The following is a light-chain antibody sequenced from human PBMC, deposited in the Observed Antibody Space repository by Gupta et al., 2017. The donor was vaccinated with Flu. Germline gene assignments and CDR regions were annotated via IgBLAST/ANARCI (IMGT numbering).Light chain of an antibody. CDR3: GSYAGSKPFV. CDR1: SSDVGGYNF. J-gene: IGLJ1*01. CDR2: EVN. V-gene: IGLV2-8*01. Sequence: QSALTQPPSASRSPAHSVAIPCTGPSSDVGGYNFVTWYQQHPGNAPKLVIFEVNKRPSGVPDRFSGSKSGNTASLTVSGLQPEDEADYYCGSYAGSKPFVFGTGTRVTVL.